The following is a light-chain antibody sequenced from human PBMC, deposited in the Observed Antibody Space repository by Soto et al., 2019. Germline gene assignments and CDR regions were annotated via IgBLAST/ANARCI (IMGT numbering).Light chain of an antibody. CDR3: SSYTSRTTPV. CDR1: SSDVGGYAY. CDR2: EVS. J-gene: IGLJ2*01. Sequence: QSVLTQPASVSGPPGQTITISCTGTSSDVGGYAYVSWYQQYPGKVPKLVISEVSNRPSGVSHRFSGSRSGNTASLTISGLQAEDEADYHCSSYTSRTTPVFGGGTKLTVL. V-gene: IGLV2-14*01.